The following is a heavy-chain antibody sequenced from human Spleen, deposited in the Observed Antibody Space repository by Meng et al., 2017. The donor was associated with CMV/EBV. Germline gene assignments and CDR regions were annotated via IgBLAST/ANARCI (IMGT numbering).Heavy chain of an antibody. V-gene: IGHV1-46*01. Sequence: SGGTFSSSAIIWVRQAPGQGLEWMGIINPSGGSTSYAQKFQGRVTMTRDTSTSTVYMELSSLRSEDTAVYYCASADPLSSSSSYFDYWGQGTLVTVSS. J-gene: IGHJ4*02. D-gene: IGHD6-6*01. CDR2: INPSGGST. CDR1: GGTFSSSA. CDR3: ASADPLSSSSSYFDY.